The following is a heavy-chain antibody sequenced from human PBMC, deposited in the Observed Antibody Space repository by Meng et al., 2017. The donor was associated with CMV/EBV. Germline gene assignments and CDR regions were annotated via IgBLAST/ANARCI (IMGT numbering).Heavy chain of an antibody. V-gene: IGHV1-69*12. Sequence: QVQVGQSGAEVKKPGSWVKVSCKASGGTFSSYAISWVRQAPGQGLEWMGGIIPIFGTANYAQKFQGRVTITADESTSTAYMELSSLRSEDTAVYYCARQLRLGELSPFDYWGQGTLVTVSS. CDR3: ARQLRLGELSPFDY. D-gene: IGHD3-16*02. CDR1: GGTFSSYA. CDR2: IIPIFGTA. J-gene: IGHJ4*02.